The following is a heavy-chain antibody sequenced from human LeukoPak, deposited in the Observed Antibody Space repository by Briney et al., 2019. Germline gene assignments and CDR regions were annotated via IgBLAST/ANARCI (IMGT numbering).Heavy chain of an antibody. CDR3: ADSKTRTAFDY. CDR1: GFTFSSYA. J-gene: IGHJ4*02. D-gene: IGHD1-14*01. V-gene: IGHV3-23*01. CDR2: ISGSGTNT. Sequence: GGSLRLSCAASGFTFSSYAMSWVRQAPGKGLEWVSAISGSGTNTYYADSVKGRFTISRDNSKNSLYLQMNSLRAEDTAVYYCADSKTRTAFDYWGQGTLVTVSS.